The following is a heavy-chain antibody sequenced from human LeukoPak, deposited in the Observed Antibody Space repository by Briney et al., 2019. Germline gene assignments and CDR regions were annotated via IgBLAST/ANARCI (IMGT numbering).Heavy chain of an antibody. J-gene: IGHJ6*03. Sequence: PSVTLSLTCTVSGGSINSGSYYWSWIRQPPGKRLEWIRRIYTTGSTNYNPSLKSRVTISVDTSKNQFSLKLSSVTAADTAVYYCARAITIFGVVTYTPTYYYYYYMDVWGKGTTVTVSS. CDR2: IYTTGST. CDR1: GGSINSGSYY. V-gene: IGHV4-61*02. D-gene: IGHD3-3*01. CDR3: ARAITIFGVVTYTPTYYYYYYMDV.